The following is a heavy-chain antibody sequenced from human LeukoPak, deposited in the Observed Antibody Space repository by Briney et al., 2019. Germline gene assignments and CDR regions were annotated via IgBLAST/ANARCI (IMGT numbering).Heavy chain of an antibody. CDR3: FTYYDILTGYYHFDY. CDR1: GFTVSSNY. V-gene: IGHV3-30*03. D-gene: IGHD3-9*01. J-gene: IGHJ4*02. CDR2: ISYDGSNK. Sequence: GGSLRLSCAASGFTVSSNYMNWVRQAPGKGLEWVAVISYDGSNKYYADSVKGRFTISRDNSKNTLYLQMNSLRAEDTAVYYCFTYYDILTGYYHFDYWGQGTLVTVSS.